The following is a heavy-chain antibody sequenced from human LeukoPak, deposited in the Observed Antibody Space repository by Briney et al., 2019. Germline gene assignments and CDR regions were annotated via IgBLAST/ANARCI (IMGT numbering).Heavy chain of an antibody. D-gene: IGHD3-16*01. CDR3: AKDVSAYPKYFPH. Sequence: GGSLRLSCAASGFTFDNYALHWVRQAPGKDLEWVSGISWSSGSIGYADSVKGRFTISRDNAKSSLYLQMSSLRPEDTALYYCAKDVSAYPKYFPHWGQGPLVTVPS. CDR2: ISWSSGSI. J-gene: IGHJ1*01. CDR1: GFTFDNYA. V-gene: IGHV3-9*01.